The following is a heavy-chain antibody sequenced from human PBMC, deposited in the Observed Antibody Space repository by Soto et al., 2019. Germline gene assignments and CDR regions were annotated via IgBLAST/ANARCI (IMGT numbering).Heavy chain of an antibody. CDR3: AKGSQEKVSLYYALDV. CDR1: GFSFSSYG. D-gene: IGHD2-2*01. CDR2: ISHDGSEK. J-gene: IGHJ6*02. Sequence: VQLVESGGGVVQPGRSLRLSCAASGFSFSSYGMHWVRQAPGKGLEWVAVISHDGSEKSYADSVRGRFTISRDNSKNTLYLQMNSLSTEDSTVYFCAKGSQEKVSLYYALDVWGQGTTVTV. V-gene: IGHV3-30*18.